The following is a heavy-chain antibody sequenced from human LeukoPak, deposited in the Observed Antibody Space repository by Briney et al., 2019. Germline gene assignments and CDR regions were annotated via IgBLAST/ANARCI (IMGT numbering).Heavy chain of an antibody. V-gene: IGHV3-23*01. J-gene: IGHJ5*02. CDR2: ISGSGGST. CDR1: GFTFSSYA. CDR3: AKDLSDYVWGSYVS. Sequence: PGGSLRLSCAASGFTFSSYAMSWVRQAPGKGLEWVSAISGSGGSTYYADSVKGRFTTSRDNSKNTLYLQMNSLRAEDTAVYYCAKDLSDYVWGSYVSWGQGTLVTVSS. D-gene: IGHD3-16*01.